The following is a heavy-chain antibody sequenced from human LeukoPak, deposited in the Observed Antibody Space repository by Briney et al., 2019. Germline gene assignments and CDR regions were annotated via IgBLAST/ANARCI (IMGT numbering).Heavy chain of an antibody. V-gene: IGHV3-74*01. CDR2: IKTDGSIT. J-gene: IGHJ4*02. CDR1: GFTFSNYW. Sequence: GGSLRLSCAASGFTFSNYWMHWVRQAPGKGLVWVSRIKTDGSITGYADSVKGRLTVSRDNAKNTLYLQMNSLRAEDTALYYCTRDRTVPTSFDHWGQGTLVTVSS. CDR3: TRDRTVPTSFDH. D-gene: IGHD4-17*01.